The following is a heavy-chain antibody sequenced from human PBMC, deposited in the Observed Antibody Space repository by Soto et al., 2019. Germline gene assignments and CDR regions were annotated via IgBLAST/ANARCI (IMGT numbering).Heavy chain of an antibody. D-gene: IGHD2-15*01. Sequence: PSETLSLTCTVSGGSVSSGSYYWSWIRQPPGKGLEWIGYIYYSGSTNYNPSLKSRVTISVDTSKNQFSLKLSSVTAADAAVYYCAEGPVVAAIYGAFDIWGQGTMVTVSS. CDR2: IYYSGST. CDR3: AEGPVVAAIYGAFDI. J-gene: IGHJ3*02. CDR1: GGSVSSGSYY. V-gene: IGHV4-61*01.